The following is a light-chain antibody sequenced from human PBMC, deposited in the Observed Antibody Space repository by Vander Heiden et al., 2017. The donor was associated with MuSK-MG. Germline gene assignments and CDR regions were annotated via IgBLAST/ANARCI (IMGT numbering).Light chain of an antibody. V-gene: IGLV2-11*01. Sequence: QPALTQPRPVPGPPGPSITTSSTGTRSDVGGYNYVSWYQQHPGKAPKLMIYDVRKRPSGVPDRFSGSKSGNTASLTISGLQAEDEADYYCCSYAGSYTVFGGGTKLTVL. CDR2: DVR. CDR1: RSDVGGYNY. J-gene: IGLJ3*02. CDR3: CSYAGSYTV.